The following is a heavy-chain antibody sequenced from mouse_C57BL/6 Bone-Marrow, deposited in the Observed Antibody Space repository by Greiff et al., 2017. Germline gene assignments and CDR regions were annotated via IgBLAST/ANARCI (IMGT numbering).Heavy chain of an antibody. J-gene: IGHJ4*01. D-gene: IGHD2-4*01. Sequence: QVTLKESGPGILQPSQTLSLTCSFSGFSLRTFGMGVGWIRQPTGKGLEWLVHIWWDDDKYYNPALKSRPTNSKDTSKNQVFLKIANVDTADTATYYCARMRAIYYDYGDAVEFWGRGTSVTVSA. V-gene: IGHV8-8*01. CDR1: GFSLRTFGMG. CDR3: ARMRAIYYDYGDAVEF. CDR2: IWWDDDK.